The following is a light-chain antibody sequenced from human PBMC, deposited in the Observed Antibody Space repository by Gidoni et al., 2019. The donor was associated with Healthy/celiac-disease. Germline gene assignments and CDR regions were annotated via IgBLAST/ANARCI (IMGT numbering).Light chain of an antibody. CDR3: QQCYSYPQM. J-gene: IGKJ1*01. Sequence: AIRMTQSPSSFSASTGDRVTITCRASQGISSYLAWYQQKPGKAPKLLIYAASTLQSGVPSRFSGSGSGTDFTLTISCLQSEDFATYYCQQCYSYPQMFGQGTKVEIK. V-gene: IGKV1-8*01. CDR1: QGISSY. CDR2: AAS.